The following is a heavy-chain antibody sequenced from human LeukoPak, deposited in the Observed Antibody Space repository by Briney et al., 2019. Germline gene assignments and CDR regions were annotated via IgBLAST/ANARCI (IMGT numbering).Heavy chain of an antibody. CDR2: IYTSGST. V-gene: IGHV4-61*02. Sequence: SSETLSLTCTVSGGSISSSSYNWGWIRQPPGKGLEWIGRIYTSGSTNYNPSLKSRVTISVDTSKNQFSLKLSSVTAADTAVYYCARGDLRLGELSLGYWGQGTLVTVSS. D-gene: IGHD3-16*02. CDR1: GGSISSSSYN. CDR3: ARGDLRLGELSLGY. J-gene: IGHJ4*02.